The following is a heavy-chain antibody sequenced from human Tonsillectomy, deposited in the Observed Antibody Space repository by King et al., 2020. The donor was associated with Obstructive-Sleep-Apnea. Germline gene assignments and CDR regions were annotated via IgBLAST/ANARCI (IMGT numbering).Heavy chain of an antibody. CDR1: GFTFSSYA. V-gene: IGHV3-23*04. Sequence: VQLVESGGGLVQPGGSLRLSCAASGFTFSSYAMSWVRQAPGKGLEWVSAISGSGGSTYYADSVRGRFTISRDNSKNTLYLQMNSLRAVDTAVYYCARDLKFGAVAGAFDYWGQGTLVTVSS. CDR2: ISGSGGST. CDR3: ARDLKFGAVAGAFDY. D-gene: IGHD6-19*01. J-gene: IGHJ4*02.